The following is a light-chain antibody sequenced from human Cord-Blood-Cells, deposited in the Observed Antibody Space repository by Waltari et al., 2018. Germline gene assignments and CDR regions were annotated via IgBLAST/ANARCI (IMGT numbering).Light chain of an antibody. CDR1: QSVSSY. J-gene: IGKJ4*01. CDR3: QQRSNWPLT. V-gene: IGKV3-11*01. CDR2: DAS. Sequence: EIVLTQSPATLSLSPGERATLSCRASQSVSSYLAWYQQKPGQAPRLLIYDASNRATGIPARFSGSASGTDFTLTSSRLEPEDFAVYYCQQRSNWPLTFGGGTKVEIK.